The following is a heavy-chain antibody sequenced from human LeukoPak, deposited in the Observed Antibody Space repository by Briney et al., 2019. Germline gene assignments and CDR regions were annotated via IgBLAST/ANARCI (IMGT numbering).Heavy chain of an antibody. J-gene: IGHJ4*02. D-gene: IGHD4/OR15-4a*01. CDR1: GGSFSGYY. CDR3: ASASRANPNYFDY. V-gene: IGHV4-34*01. Sequence: SETLSLTCAVYGGSFSGYYWSWIRQPPGKWLEWIGEINHSGSTNYNPSLKSRVTISVDTSKNQFSLKLSSVTAADTAVYYCASASRANPNYFDYWGQGTLVTVSS. CDR2: INHSGST.